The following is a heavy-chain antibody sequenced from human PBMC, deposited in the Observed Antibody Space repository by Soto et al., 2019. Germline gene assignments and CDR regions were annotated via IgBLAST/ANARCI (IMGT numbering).Heavy chain of an antibody. Sequence: QVQLQESGPGLVKPSQTLSLTCTVSGGSISSGRYCWSWIRQHPGKGLEWSGYIYYSGSTHYNPSLKSRVTISVDTAKTQFSLKLSSVTAADTAVYSCAIAVTTVTTYDYWGQGTLVTVSS. CDR3: AIAVTTVTTYDY. D-gene: IGHD4-17*01. CDR2: IYYSGST. V-gene: IGHV4-31*03. J-gene: IGHJ4*02. CDR1: GGSISSGRYC.